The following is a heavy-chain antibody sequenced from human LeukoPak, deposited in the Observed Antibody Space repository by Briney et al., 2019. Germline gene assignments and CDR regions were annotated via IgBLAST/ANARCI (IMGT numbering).Heavy chain of an antibody. CDR3: ARDSDHYYGSGSCYY. CDR2: ISSSSSYI. V-gene: IGHV3-21*01. Sequence: GGSLRLSCAASGFTFSIYSMNWVRQAPGKGLEWVSSISSSSSYIYYADSVKGRFTISRDNAKNSLYLQMNSLRAEDTAVYYCARDSDHYYGSGSCYYWGQGTLVAVSS. CDR1: GFTFSIYS. D-gene: IGHD3-10*01. J-gene: IGHJ4*02.